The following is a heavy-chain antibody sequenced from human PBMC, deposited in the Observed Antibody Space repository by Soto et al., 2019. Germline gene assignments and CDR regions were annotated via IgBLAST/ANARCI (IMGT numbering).Heavy chain of an antibody. V-gene: IGHV3-30*18. CDR3: AKDRRVLLWFGAPKDHILDY. J-gene: IGHJ4*02. CDR1: GFTFSSYG. Sequence: PGGSLRLSCAASGFTFSSYGMHWVRQAPGKGLEWVAVISYDGSNKYYADSVKGRFTISRDNSKNTLYLQMNSLRAEDTAVYYCAKDRRVLLWFGAPKDHILDYWGQGTLVTVSS. D-gene: IGHD3-10*01. CDR2: ISYDGSNK.